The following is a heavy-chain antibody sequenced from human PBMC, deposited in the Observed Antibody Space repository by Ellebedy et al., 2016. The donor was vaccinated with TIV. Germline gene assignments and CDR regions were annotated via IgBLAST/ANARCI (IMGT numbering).Heavy chain of an antibody. CDR3: ARHVYEYCSGENCPSFFDP. Sequence: MPSETLSLTCTVSGGSISISSYYWGWFRQPPGKGLEWLGSVYYGGNAYYKPSLKIRISISVDTSKNQLSLTVISVTAAATAVYYCARHVYEYCSGENCPSFFDPWGQGTLVTVSS. V-gene: IGHV4-39*01. CDR1: GGSISISSYY. D-gene: IGHD2-15*01. CDR2: VYYGGNA. J-gene: IGHJ5*02.